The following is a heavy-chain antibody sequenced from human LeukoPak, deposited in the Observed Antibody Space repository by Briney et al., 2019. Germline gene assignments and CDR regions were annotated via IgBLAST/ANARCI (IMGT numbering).Heavy chain of an antibody. CDR3: ARYRCTTATCGFDP. CDR1: GGSISSYY. J-gene: IGHJ5*02. V-gene: IGHV4-30-4*08. D-gene: IGHD2/OR15-2a*01. CDR2: IYYSGTT. Sequence: TSETLSLTCTVSGGSISSYYWSWIRQPPGQGLEWIGYIYYSGTTYYDPSLKSRVSISVDTSKNQFSLKLTSVTAADTAVYYCARYRCTTATCGFDPWGQGALVTVSS.